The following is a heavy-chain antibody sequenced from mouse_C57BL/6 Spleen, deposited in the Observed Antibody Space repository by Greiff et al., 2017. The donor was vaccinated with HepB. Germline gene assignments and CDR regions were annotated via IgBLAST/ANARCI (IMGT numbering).Heavy chain of an antibody. CDR3: ARQRYAPYDYAMDY. CDR1: GYTFTEYT. V-gene: IGHV1-62-2*01. CDR2: FYPGSGSI. J-gene: IGHJ4*01. D-gene: IGHD2-12*01. Sequence: QVQLKESGAELVKPGASVKLSCKASGYTFTEYTIHWVKQRPGQGLEWIGWFYPGSGSIKYNEKFKDKATLTADKSSSTVYMELSRLTSEDSAVYYCARQRYAPYDYAMDYWGQGTSVTVSS.